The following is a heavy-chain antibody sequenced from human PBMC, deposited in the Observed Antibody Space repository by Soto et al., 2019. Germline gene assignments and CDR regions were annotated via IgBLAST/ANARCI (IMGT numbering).Heavy chain of an antibody. CDR3: ARGHYFGSGSTD. CDR2: IYPSGTS. CDR1: GDSISGGGFS. J-gene: IGHJ4*01. Sequence: SETLSLTCAVSGDSISGGGFSWNWIRQSPGKGLEWIGYIYPSGTSYFNPSLKSRVSISLDKSRNQFSLRLSSMTAADTAVYYCARGHYFGSGSTDWGHGTLVTVSS. V-gene: IGHV4-30-2*06. D-gene: IGHD3-10*01.